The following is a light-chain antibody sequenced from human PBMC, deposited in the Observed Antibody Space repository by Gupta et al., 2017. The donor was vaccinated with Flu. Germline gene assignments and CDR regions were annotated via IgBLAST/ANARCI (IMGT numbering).Light chain of an antibody. CDR1: QSVSSNF. J-gene: IGKJ1*01. V-gene: IGKV3-20*01. CDR2: STS. Sequence: ERATLSGRASQSVSSNFLAWYQQKSGQAPRLLIYSTSTRATGIPDSFSVSGSGTDFTLTISRLESEDFAVYYCQQYDSSPRTFGQGTKVEIK. CDR3: QQYDSSPRT.